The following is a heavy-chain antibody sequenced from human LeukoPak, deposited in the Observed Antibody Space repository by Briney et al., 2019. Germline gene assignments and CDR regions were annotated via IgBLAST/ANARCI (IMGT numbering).Heavy chain of an antibody. J-gene: IGHJ4*02. D-gene: IGHD6-6*01. CDR1: GGSFSGYY. CDR3: ARGGSSSSNFDC. CDR2: INHSGST. V-gene: IGHV4-34*01. Sequence: PSETLSLTCAVYGGSFSGYYWSWIRQPPGKGLEWIGEINHSGSTYYNPSLRSRVTISLDTSTNQFSLKVTSVTAADTAVYYCARGGSSSSNFDCWGQGTLVTVSS.